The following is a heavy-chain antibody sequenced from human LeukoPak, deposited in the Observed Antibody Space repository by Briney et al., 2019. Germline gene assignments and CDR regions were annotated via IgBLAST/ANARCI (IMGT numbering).Heavy chain of an antibody. J-gene: IGHJ6*03. Sequence: GGSLRLSCAASGFTFSTYNTNWVRQPPGKGLGGVSSISSSNSYIYYAASVKGRFTISRDNAKNSVYLQMNSLRAEDTAVYYCARDLLGYNNYYMDVWGKRTTVTVSS. CDR3: ARDLLGYNNYYMDV. CDR2: ISSSNSYI. D-gene: IGHD3-10*01. V-gene: IGHV3-21*01. CDR1: GFTFSTYN.